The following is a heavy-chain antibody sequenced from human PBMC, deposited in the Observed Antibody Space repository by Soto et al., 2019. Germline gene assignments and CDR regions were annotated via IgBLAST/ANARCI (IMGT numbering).Heavy chain of an antibody. V-gene: IGHV3-30-3*01. J-gene: IGHJ6*02. CDR1: GFTFSSYA. CDR2: ISYDGSNK. CDR3: ARRRSREYYYGMDV. Sequence: QVQLVESGGGVVQPGRSLRLSCAASGFTFSSYAMHWVRQAPGKGLEWVAVISYDGSNKYYADSVKGRFTISRDNSKNTLYLQMNSLIAEDTAVYYCARRRSREYYYGMDVWGQGTTVTVSS.